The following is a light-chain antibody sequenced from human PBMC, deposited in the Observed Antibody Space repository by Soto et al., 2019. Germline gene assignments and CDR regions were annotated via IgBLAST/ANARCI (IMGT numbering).Light chain of an antibody. CDR3: QQYNSPTWT. Sequence: DIQMTQSPSSLSASIGDRVILTCRSSQPISGYLNWYQQKPGKAPKPLIHDASSLQSGVPSRFSGSGSGTEFTLTISSLQPDDFATYYCQQYNSPTWTFGQGTKVDIK. V-gene: IGKV1-5*01. J-gene: IGKJ1*01. CDR1: QPISGY. CDR2: DAS.